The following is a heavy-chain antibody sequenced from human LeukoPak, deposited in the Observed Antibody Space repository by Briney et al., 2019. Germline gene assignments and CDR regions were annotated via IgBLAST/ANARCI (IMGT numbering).Heavy chain of an antibody. D-gene: IGHD3-9*01. CDR1: GFTFSSYE. J-gene: IGHJ1*01. CDR2: ISSSGSTI. Sequence: GGSLRLSCAASGFTFSSYEMNWVRHAPGKGLEWVSYISSSGSTIYYADSVKGRFTISRDNAKNSLYLQMNSLRAEDTAVYYCSFPPIFHFQHWGQGTLVTVRS. CDR3: SFPPIFHFQH. V-gene: IGHV3-48*03.